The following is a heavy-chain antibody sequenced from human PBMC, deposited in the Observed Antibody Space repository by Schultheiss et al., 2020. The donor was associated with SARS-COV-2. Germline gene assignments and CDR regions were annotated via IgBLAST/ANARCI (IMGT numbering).Heavy chain of an antibody. CDR2: ISSSGSTI. CDR3: ARWWYYNSSGHYHFDYGMDV. J-gene: IGHJ6*02. CDR1: GFTFSDYY. D-gene: IGHD3-22*01. Sequence: GGSLRLSCAASGFTFSDYYMSWIRQAPGKGLEWVSYISSSGSTIYYADSVKGRFTISRDNAKNSLYLQMNSLRAEDTAVYYCARWWYYNSSGHYHFDYGMDVWGQGTTVTVSS. V-gene: IGHV3-11*01.